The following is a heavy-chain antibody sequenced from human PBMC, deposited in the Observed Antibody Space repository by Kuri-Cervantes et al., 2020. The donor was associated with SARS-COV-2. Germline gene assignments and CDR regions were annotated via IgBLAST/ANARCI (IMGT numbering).Heavy chain of an antibody. J-gene: IGHJ6*02. CDR3: ARDGGATAGTYYYYGMDV. D-gene: IGHD6-13*01. CDR1: GFTFSSYG. CDR2: IWYYGSNK. Sequence: GGSLRLSCAASGFTFSSYGMHWVRQAPGKGLEWVAVIWYYGSNKYYADSVKGRFTISRDNSKNTLYLQMNSLRAEDTAVYYCARDGGATAGTYYYYGMDVWGQGTTVTVSS. V-gene: IGHV3-33*01.